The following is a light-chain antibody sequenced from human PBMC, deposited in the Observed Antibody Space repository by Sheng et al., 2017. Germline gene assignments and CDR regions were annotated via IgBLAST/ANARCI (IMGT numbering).Light chain of an antibody. CDR1: QGISSY. CDR2: GAS. J-gene: IGKJ5*01. V-gene: IGKV1-9*01. CDR3: QQLNSYPIT. Sequence: DIQLTQSPSFLSASVGDRVTITCRASQGISSYLVWYQQEPGKAPKLLIYGASTLQSGVPSRFSGSGSGTEFTLTISSLQPEDFATYYCQQLNSYPITFGQGTRLEIK.